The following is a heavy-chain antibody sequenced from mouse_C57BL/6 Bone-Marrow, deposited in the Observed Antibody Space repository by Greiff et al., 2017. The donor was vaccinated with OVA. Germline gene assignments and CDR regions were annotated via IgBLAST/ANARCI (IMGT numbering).Heavy chain of an antibody. Sequence: EVKVVESGGGLVQPGASLRLSCAASGFTFTDYYMSWVRQPPGKAPEWLALIRNKANGYTTEYTASVKGRFTISRDNSQNILYLQMNTLRAEDSATYYCVKAPHYYGSSYKAMDYWGQGTSVTVSS. J-gene: IGHJ4*01. CDR3: VKAPHYYGSSYKAMDY. V-gene: IGHV7-4*01. CDR1: GFTFTDYY. D-gene: IGHD1-1*01. CDR2: IRNKANGYTT.